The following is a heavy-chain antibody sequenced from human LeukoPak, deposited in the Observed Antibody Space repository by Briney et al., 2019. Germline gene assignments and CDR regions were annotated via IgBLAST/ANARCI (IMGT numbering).Heavy chain of an antibody. D-gene: IGHD6-13*01. CDR3: ARDGSHYYYYYMDV. CDR1: GGSISSSSYY. CDR2: IYSRGST. J-gene: IGHJ6*03. V-gene: IGHV4-39*07. Sequence: SETLSLTCTVSGGSISSSSYYWGWIRQPPGKGLEWIGSIYSRGSTYYNPSLKSRVIVSSDMSKNQFSLMLNSVTAADTAVYYCARDGSHYYYYYMDVWGKGTTVTVSS.